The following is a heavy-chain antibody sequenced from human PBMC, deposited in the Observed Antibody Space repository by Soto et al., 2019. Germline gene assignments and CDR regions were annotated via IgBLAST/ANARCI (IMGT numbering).Heavy chain of an antibody. V-gene: IGHV1-18*01. Sequence: QVQMVQSGAEVKKPGASVKVSCKASGYTFTSYGIIWVRQAPGQGLEWMGWINPYNGNTKYAQNLQGRVTMTTDTSTSTAYMELRSLISDDTPVYYCAKGAGWEPQYYFDYWGQGTLVTVSS. J-gene: IGHJ4*02. CDR3: AKGAGWEPQYYFDY. CDR1: GYTFTSYG. CDR2: INPYNGNT. D-gene: IGHD1-26*01.